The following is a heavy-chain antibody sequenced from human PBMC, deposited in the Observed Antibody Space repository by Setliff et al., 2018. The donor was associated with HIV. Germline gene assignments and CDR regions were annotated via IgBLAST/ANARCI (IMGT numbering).Heavy chain of an antibody. V-gene: IGHV4-39*01. CDR3: ARSRSSYYDILTGYRYYFDY. Sequence: PSETLSLTCTVSGGSISSSSYYWGWIRQPPGKGLEWIGSIYYSGSTYYNPSLKSRVTISVDTSKNQFSLKLSSVTAADTAVYYCARSRSSYYDILTGYRYYFDYWGQGTLVTV. D-gene: IGHD3-9*01. CDR2: IYYSGST. CDR1: GGSISSSSYY. J-gene: IGHJ4*02.